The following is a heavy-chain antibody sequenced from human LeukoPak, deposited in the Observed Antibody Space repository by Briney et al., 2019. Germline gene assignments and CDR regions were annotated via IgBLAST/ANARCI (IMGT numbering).Heavy chain of an antibody. Sequence: GRSLRLSCAASGFTFSSYAMHWVRQAPGKGLEWVAVISYDGSNKYYADSVKGRFTISRDNSKNTLYLQMKSLRAEDTAVYYCARDWQWLVKSGNIDYWGQGTLVTVSS. J-gene: IGHJ4*02. CDR2: ISYDGSNK. CDR1: GFTFSSYA. D-gene: IGHD6-19*01. V-gene: IGHV3-30*04. CDR3: ARDWQWLVKSGNIDY.